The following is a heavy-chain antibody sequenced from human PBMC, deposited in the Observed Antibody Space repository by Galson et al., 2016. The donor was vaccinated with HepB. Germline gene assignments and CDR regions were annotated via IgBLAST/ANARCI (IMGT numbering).Heavy chain of an antibody. CDR1: GFTFSDYW. CDR3: ARGSHGLRLGQLSSTGA. D-gene: IGHD3-16*02. Sequence: SLRLSCAASGFTFSDYWTHWVRRSPGKGLVWVSRISGFGSDRHYADSVTGRFTSSRDNAKNTLYLQMNSLRPEDAAVYYCARGSHGLRLGQLSSTGAWGQGTLVTVSS. CDR2: ISGFGSDR. J-gene: IGHJ5*02. V-gene: IGHV3-74*01.